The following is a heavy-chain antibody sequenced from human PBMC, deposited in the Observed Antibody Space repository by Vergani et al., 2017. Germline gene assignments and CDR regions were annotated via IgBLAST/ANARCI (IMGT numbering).Heavy chain of an antibody. J-gene: IGHJ3*02. V-gene: IGHV3-11*01. Sequence: VQLVESGGGLVKPGGSLRLSCAASGFTFSDYYMSWIRQAPGKGLEWVSYISSSGSTIYYADSVKGRFTISRDNANNSLYLQMNRLRAEDTAVYYCARDQADIVVVPAARGDAVDIGGQGTMVTVSS. CDR1: GFTFSDYY. D-gene: IGHD2-2*01. CDR2: ISSSGSTI. CDR3: ARDQADIVVVPAARGDAVDI.